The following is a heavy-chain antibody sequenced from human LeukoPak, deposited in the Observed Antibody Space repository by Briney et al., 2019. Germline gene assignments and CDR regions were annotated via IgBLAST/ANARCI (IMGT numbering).Heavy chain of an antibody. CDR1: GFTVSSNY. CDR3: AREEEFSWYTNFYYYMDV. V-gene: IGHV3-66*01. D-gene: IGHD6-13*01. CDR2: IYSGGST. Sequence: GGSLRLSCAASGFTVSSNYMSWVRQAPGKGLEWVSFIYSGGSTYYADSVNGRFTISRDSSKTTLYLQMNSLRAEDTAVYYWAREEEFSWYTNFYYYMDVWGKGPTVTVSS. J-gene: IGHJ6*03.